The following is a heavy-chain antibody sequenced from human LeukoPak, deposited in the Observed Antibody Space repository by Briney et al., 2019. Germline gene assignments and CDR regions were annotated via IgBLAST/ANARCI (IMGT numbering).Heavy chain of an antibody. V-gene: IGHV3-33*01. D-gene: IGHD6-6*01. Sequence: GGSLRLSCAASGFTFSSYGMHWVRQAPGKGLEWVAVIWYDGSNKYYADSVKGRFTISRDNSKDTLYLQMNSLRAEDTAEYYCARAREQYSDYWGQGTLVTVSA. J-gene: IGHJ4*02. CDR3: ARAREQYSDY. CDR1: GFTFSSYG. CDR2: IWYDGSNK.